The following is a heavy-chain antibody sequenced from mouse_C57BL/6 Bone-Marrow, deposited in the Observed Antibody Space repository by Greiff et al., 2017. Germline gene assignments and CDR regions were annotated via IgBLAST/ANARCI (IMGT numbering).Heavy chain of an antibody. CDR3: AREAYYSNYRYWYFDV. Sequence: VQLQQSGPGLVKPSQSLSLTCSVTGYSITSGYYWNWIRQFPGNKLEWMGYISYDGSNNYNPSLKNRISITRDTSKNQFFLKLNSVTTEDTATYYCAREAYYSNYRYWYFDVWGTGTTVTVSS. J-gene: IGHJ1*03. CDR1: GYSITSGYY. D-gene: IGHD2-5*01. V-gene: IGHV3-6*01. CDR2: ISYDGSN.